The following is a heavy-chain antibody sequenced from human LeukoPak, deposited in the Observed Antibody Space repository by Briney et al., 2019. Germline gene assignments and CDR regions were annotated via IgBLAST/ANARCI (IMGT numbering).Heavy chain of an antibody. D-gene: IGHD4-11*01. CDR3: ARGHMTTVTLGY. V-gene: IGHV1-2*02. Sequence: ASVKVSCKASGYTFTGYYMHWVRQAPGQGLEWMGWINPNSGGTNYAQKFQGRVAMTRDTSISTAYMELSRLRSDDTAVYYCARGHMTTVTLGYWGQGTLVTVSS. CDR1: GYTFTGYY. CDR2: INPNSGGT. J-gene: IGHJ4*02.